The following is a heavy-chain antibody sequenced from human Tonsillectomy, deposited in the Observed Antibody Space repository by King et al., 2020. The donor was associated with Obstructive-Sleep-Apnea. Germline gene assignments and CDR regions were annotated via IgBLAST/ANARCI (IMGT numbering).Heavy chain of an antibody. D-gene: IGHD6-19*01. J-gene: IGHJ4*02. CDR3: ARERMSSSGFCY. CDR1: GGSISSSSYY. V-gene: IGHV4-39*07. CDR2: IFYIGRT. Sequence: QLQESGPGLVKPSETLSLTCTGSGGSISSSSYYWGWLRRPPGTWLEWIGSIFYIGRTYYKPSLKGRVTISVDTSKNQFSLKLSSVTAADTAVYYCARERMSSSGFCYWGQGTLVTVSS.